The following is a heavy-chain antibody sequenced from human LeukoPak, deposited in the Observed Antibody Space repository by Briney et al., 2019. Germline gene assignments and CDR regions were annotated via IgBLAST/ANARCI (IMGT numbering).Heavy chain of an antibody. CDR3: AKEYYYDSSGYYRESDY. J-gene: IGHJ4*02. Sequence: GESLRLSCAASGFTFNNYAMNWVRQAPGKGLEWVSHISPSGDSTYYADSVKGRFTISRDSSKNTLSLQMNSLRAEDTAAYYCAKEYYYDSSGYYRESDYWGQGTLVTVSS. CDR2: ISPSGDST. CDR1: GFTFNNYA. D-gene: IGHD3-22*01. V-gene: IGHV3-23*01.